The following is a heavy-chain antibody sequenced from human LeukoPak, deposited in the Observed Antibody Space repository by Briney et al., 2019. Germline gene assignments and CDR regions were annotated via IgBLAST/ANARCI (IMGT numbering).Heavy chain of an antibody. CDR2: ISYDGNYK. Sequence: GGSLRLSCAASGFTFSSYAMHSVRQAPGKGLEWVAFISYDGNYKYYADSVKGRFTISRDNSKNTLYLQMNSLRGEDTAVYYCASELLNIAVALYYFDYWGQGTLVTVSS. CDR3: ASELLNIAVALYYFDY. V-gene: IGHV3-30-3*01. J-gene: IGHJ4*02. D-gene: IGHD6-19*01. CDR1: GFTFSSYA.